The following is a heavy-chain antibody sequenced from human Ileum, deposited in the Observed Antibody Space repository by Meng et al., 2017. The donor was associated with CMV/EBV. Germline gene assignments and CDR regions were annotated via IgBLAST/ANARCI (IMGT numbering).Heavy chain of an antibody. J-gene: IGHJ4*02. CDR3: ARDRGTYLAYLDF. CDR1: GYTFTDYG. Sequence: ASVKVSCKASGYTFTDYGISWVRQAPGQGLEWMGWISTYNGNTNYAQNLRGRITMTTDPSTSTTYMELRSLRSDDTAVYYCARDRGTYLAYLDFWGQGTRVTSAS. D-gene: IGHD1-26*01. CDR2: ISTYNGNT. V-gene: IGHV1-18*01.